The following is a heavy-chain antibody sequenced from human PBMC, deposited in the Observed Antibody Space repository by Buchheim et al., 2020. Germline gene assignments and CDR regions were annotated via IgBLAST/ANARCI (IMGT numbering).Heavy chain of an antibody. CDR1: GFAFSSYW. CDR2: INSDGSST. CDR3: ARGVRSTGYSYTIDY. J-gene: IGHJ4*02. V-gene: IGHV3-74*01. D-gene: IGHD5-18*01. Sequence: EVQLVESGGGLVQPGGSLRLSCAASGFAFSSYWMHWVRQAPGKGLVWVSLINSDGSSTRYADSVKGRFTISRDNAKNTAYLQMNSLRAEDTAVYYCARGVRSTGYSYTIDYWGQGTL.